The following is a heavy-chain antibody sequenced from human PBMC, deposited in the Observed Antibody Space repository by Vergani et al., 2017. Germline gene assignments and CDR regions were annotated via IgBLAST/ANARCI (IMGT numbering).Heavy chain of an antibody. D-gene: IGHD3-9*01. CDR2: INPSGGHT. V-gene: IGHV1-46*03. J-gene: IGHJ4*02. CDR3: AREDYGFLTGYRY. CDR1: GYTFSNYY. Sequence: QVQVVQSGAEVKKSGASVKVSCKTSGYTFSNYYMHWVRQAPGQGLEWMGIINPSGGHTNYAQKFQGRVTMTRDTSTSTVYMELSSLRSEDTAIYYCAREDYGFLTGYRYWGQGTLVTVSA.